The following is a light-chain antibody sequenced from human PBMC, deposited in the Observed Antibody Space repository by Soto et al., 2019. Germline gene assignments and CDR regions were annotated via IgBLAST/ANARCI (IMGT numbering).Light chain of an antibody. Sequence: QSVLTQPPSASGTPGQGLPFLGLGSTPKSGSNTVNWYQQLPGTAPKLLIYSNNQRPSGVPDRFSGSKSGTSASLAISGLQSEDEADYYCAAWDDSLNGHVVFGGGTKLTVL. CDR1: TPKSGSNT. J-gene: IGLJ2*01. CDR3: AAWDDSLNGHVV. CDR2: SNN. V-gene: IGLV1-44*01.